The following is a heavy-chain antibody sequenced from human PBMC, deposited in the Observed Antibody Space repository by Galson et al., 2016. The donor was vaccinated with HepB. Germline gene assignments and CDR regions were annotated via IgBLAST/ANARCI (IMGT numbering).Heavy chain of an antibody. CDR1: GYTLTDLS. Sequence: SVKVSCKVSGYTLTDLSMHWVRQAPGKGLEWMGGFDPEDGETIYAQKFQGRVTMTEDTSTDTAYMDLSSLRSEDTAVYYCAIGDPDDGAIEVAGHYWGQGTLVTVSS. D-gene: IGHD6-19*01. CDR2: FDPEDGET. V-gene: IGHV1-24*01. J-gene: IGHJ4*02. CDR3: AIGDPDDGAIEVAGHY.